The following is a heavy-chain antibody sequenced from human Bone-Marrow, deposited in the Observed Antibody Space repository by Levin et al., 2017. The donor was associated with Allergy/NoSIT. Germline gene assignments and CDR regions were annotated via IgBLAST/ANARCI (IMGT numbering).Heavy chain of an antibody. Sequence: ESGPTLVKPTQTLTLTCTFSGFSLTTHGVGVGWIRQPPGKALEWLTLIYWDDDKRYSPSLENRLTVTKDTSRNQVVLTRTNMDLVDTASYYCAHTDCSGDNCYDAFDIWGQGTTVTVSS. CDR3: AHTDCSGDNCYDAFDI. D-gene: IGHD2-15*01. J-gene: IGHJ3*02. V-gene: IGHV2-5*02. CDR2: IYWDDDK. CDR1: GFSLTTHGVG.